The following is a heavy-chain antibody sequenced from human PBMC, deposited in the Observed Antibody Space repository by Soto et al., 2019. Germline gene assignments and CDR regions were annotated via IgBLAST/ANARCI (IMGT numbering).Heavy chain of an antibody. Sequence: SETLSLTCTVSGGSLSSGDYYWSWIRQPPGKGLEWIGYVYYSGSTYYNPSLKSRVTISVDTSKNQFSLKLSSVTAADTAVYYCARVLNYYYGMDVWGQGTTVTVSS. CDR3: ARVLNYYYGMDV. CDR1: GGSLSSGDYY. V-gene: IGHV4-30-4*01. J-gene: IGHJ6*02. CDR2: VYYSGST.